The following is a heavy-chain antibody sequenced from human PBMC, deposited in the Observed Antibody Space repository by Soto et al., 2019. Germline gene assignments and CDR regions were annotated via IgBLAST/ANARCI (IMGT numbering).Heavy chain of an antibody. CDR2: VDHSGRT. D-gene: IGHD3-10*01. CDR3: AKKGYYPSGKINLFDS. J-gene: IGHJ4*02. V-gene: IGHV4-38-2*01. Sequence: SETLSLTCAVYGESFSDYYWGWIRQPPGKGLEWIGSVDHSGRTYYSPSLRSRLTIFIDTSKNQFSLRLTSVTAADTAMYFCAKKGYYPSGKINLFDSWGPGTLVTVSS. CDR1: GESFSDYY.